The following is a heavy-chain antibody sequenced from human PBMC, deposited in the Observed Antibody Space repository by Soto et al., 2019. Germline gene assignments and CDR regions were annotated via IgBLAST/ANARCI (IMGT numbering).Heavy chain of an antibody. V-gene: IGHV4-34*01. D-gene: IGHD3-10*01. J-gene: IGHJ5*02. CDR1: GGSFSGYY. Sequence: QVQLQQWGAGLLKPSETLSLTCAVYGGSFSGYYWSWIRQPPGKGLEWIGESNHSGSTNYNPSLKSRVTLSIDPSKNQSSLKLGSVTAADTAVYYCATGYGSGSSHNWFDPWGQGTLVTVSS. CDR2: SNHSGST. CDR3: ATGYGSGSSHNWFDP.